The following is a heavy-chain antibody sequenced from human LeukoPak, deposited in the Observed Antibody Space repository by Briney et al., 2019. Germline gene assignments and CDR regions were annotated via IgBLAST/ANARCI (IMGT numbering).Heavy chain of an antibody. Sequence: GGSLRLSCAASGFTFSSCAMSWVRQAPGKGLEWVSAISGSGGSTYYADSVKGRFTISRDNSKNTLYLQMNSLRAEDTAVYYCAKAYYDIYYFDYWGQGTLVTVSS. V-gene: IGHV3-23*01. D-gene: IGHD3-9*01. CDR3: AKAYYDIYYFDY. CDR2: ISGSGGST. CDR1: GFTFSSCA. J-gene: IGHJ4*02.